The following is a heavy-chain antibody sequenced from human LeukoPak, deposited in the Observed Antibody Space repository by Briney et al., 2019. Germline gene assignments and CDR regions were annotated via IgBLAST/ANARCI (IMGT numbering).Heavy chain of an antibody. CDR3: ASLQGYFDY. V-gene: IGHV4-39*07. CDR2: IYYSGST. J-gene: IGHJ4*02. Sequence: SETLSLTCTVSGGSISSSSYYWGWIRQPPGKGLEWIGSIYYSGSTYYNPSLKSRVTISVDTSKNQFSLKLSSVTAADTAVYYCASLQGYFDYWGQGTLVTVSS. CDR1: GGSISSSSYY.